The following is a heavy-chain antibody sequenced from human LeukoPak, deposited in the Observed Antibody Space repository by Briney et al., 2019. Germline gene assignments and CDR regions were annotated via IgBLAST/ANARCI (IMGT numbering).Heavy chain of an antibody. D-gene: IGHD3-3*01. V-gene: IGHV3-21*01. CDR1: GFTFSSYS. CDR3: AREKLPHDFWSGYYSGAVDP. J-gene: IGHJ5*02. Sequence: TGGSLRLSCAASGFTFSSYSMTWVRQAPGKGLEWVSSISSSTNYIYYADSVKGRFTISRDNAKNSLYLQMNSLRAEDTAMYYCAREKLPHDFWSGYYSGAVDPWGQGTQVTVSS. CDR2: ISSSTNYI.